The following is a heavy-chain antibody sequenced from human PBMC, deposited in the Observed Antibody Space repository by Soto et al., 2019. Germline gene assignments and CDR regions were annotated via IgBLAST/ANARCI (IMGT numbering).Heavy chain of an antibody. D-gene: IGHD2-8*01. Sequence: HPGGSLRLSCVGSGFTFSSHAMSWVRQAPGKGLEWVSAISQSGDNTYYGDSVKGRFTVSRDNSKNTMYLQMNSLRADDTAVYYCAKGSYTNYNWFDPWGQGTLVTVSS. CDR3: AKGSYTNYNWFDP. V-gene: IGHV3-23*01. J-gene: IGHJ5*02. CDR1: GFTFSSHA. CDR2: ISQSGDNT.